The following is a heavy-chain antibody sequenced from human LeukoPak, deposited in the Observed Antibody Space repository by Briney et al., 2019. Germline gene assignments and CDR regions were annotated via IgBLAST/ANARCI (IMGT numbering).Heavy chain of an antibody. J-gene: IGHJ4*02. Sequence: PGGSLRLSCAASGFTFSSYAMHWVRQAPGKGLEYVSAISSNGGSTYYANSVKGRFTISRDNSKNTLYLQVGSLRAEDMAVYYCARGRSDSSSWYYFDYWGQGTLVTVSS. V-gene: IGHV3-64*01. CDR1: GFTFSSYA. CDR2: ISSNGGST. D-gene: IGHD6-13*01. CDR3: ARGRSDSSSWYYFDY.